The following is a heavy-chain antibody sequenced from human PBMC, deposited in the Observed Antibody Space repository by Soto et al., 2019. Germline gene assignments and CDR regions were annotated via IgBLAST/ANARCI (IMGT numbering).Heavy chain of an antibody. CDR1: GYTFTGYY. V-gene: IGHV1-2*02. D-gene: IGHD1-26*01. Sequence: ASVKVSCKASGYTFTGYYMHWVRQAPGQGLEWMGWINPNSGGTNYAQKFQGRVTMTRDTSISTAYMELSRLRSDDTAVYYCARDLLGIVGATQPADYWGQGTLVTVSS. CDR3: ARDLLGIVGATQPADY. J-gene: IGHJ4*02. CDR2: INPNSGGT.